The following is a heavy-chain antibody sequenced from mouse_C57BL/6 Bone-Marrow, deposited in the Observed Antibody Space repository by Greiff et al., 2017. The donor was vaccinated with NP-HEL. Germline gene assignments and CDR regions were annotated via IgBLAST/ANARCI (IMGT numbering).Heavy chain of an antibody. Sequence: QVTLKVSGPGILQSSQTLRLTCSFSGFSLSTSGMGVSWIRQPSGKGLEWLAHIYWDDDKRYNPSLKSRLTLSKDTSRNQVFLKITSVDTADTATYSCAQKYYGSSPLLAYWGQGTLVTVSA. CDR2: IYWDDDK. CDR1: GFSLSTSGMG. V-gene: IGHV8-12*01. CDR3: AQKYYGSSPLLAY. D-gene: IGHD1-1*01. J-gene: IGHJ3*01.